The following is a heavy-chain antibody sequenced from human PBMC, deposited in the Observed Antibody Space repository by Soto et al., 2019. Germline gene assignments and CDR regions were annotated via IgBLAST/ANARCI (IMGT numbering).Heavy chain of an antibody. CDR1: GFTFSSYS. Sequence: GGSLRLSCAASGFTFSSYSMNWGRQAPGKVLEWVSSISSSSSYIYYADSVKGRFTISRDNAKNSLYLQMNSLRAEDTAVYYCARDMRSRDGYNHDAFDIWGQGTMVTVSS. V-gene: IGHV3-21*01. CDR2: ISSSSSYI. CDR3: ARDMRSRDGYNHDAFDI. D-gene: IGHD5-12*01. J-gene: IGHJ3*02.